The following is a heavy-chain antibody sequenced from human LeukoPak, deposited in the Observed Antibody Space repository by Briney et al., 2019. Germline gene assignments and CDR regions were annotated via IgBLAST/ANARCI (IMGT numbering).Heavy chain of an antibody. CDR3: ARGATYAYYQDY. J-gene: IGHJ4*02. Sequence: GGSLRLSCADSGFTFSSHWMPWVRKAPGKGLVWVSRIKYDASSTSYADSVKGRFTISRDNAKNTLYLQMNSLRAEDTAVYYCARGATYAYYQDYWGQGTLVTVSS. D-gene: IGHD1-26*01. V-gene: IGHV3-74*01. CDR1: GFTFSSHW. CDR2: IKYDASST.